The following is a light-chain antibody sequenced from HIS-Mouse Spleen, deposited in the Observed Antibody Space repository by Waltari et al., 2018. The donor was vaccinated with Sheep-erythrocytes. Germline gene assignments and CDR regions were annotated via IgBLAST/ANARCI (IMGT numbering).Light chain of an antibody. CDR3: CSYAGSYNHV. CDR2: DVS. V-gene: IGLV2-11*02. J-gene: IGLJ1*01. CDR1: SSDVGGYNY. Sequence: QSALTQPRSVSGSHGQSVTISCTGTSSDVGGYNYVSRYQQHPGKAPKLMIYDVSKRPSGVPDRFSGSKSGNTASLTISGLQAEDEADYYCCSYAGSYNHVFATGTKVTVL.